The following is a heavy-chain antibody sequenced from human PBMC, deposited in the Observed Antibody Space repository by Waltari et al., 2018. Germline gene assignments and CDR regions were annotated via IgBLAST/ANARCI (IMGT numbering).Heavy chain of an antibody. CDR1: GGSISSSSYY. D-gene: IGHD5-18*01. Sequence: QLQLQESGPGLVKPSETLSLTCTVSGGSISSSSYYWGWIRQPPGKGLEWIGSIYYSGSTYYNPSRKSRVTRSVDTSKNQFSLKLSSVTAADTAVYYCARHMDTAMDYGMDVWGQGTTVTVSS. J-gene: IGHJ6*02. CDR3: ARHMDTAMDYGMDV. V-gene: IGHV4-39*07. CDR2: IYYSGST.